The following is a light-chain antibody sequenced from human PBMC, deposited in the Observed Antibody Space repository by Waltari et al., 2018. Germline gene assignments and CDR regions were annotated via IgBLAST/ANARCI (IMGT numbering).Light chain of an antibody. CDR3: QVWDDTRDQPV. J-gene: IGLJ2*01. CDR2: DST. V-gene: IGLV3-21*03. Sequence: SYVLTQPPSVSVAPGKTARIPCAGQNLRDKTGDWYQQKPGQAPVVVISDSTVRPSGIPDRFSGSDPATLTIARVEAGDEADYYCQVWDDTRDQPVFGGGTRLTVL. CDR1: NLRDKT.